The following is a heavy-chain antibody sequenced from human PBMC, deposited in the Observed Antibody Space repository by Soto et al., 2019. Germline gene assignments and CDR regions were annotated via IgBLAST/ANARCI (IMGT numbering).Heavy chain of an antibody. CDR2: MFSRGSA. CDR1: GDSIGSYH. V-gene: IGHV4-59*01. D-gene: IGHD1-26*01. Sequence: SETLSLTCTVSGDSIGSYHWSWVRQPPGKGLEWIGFMFSRGSANYNPSLKSRVTISVDTSKSQFSLKLTSVTAADTAIYYCAKAGSYSGSSGRVDYWGQGILVTVSS. CDR3: AKAGSYSGSSGRVDY. J-gene: IGHJ4*02.